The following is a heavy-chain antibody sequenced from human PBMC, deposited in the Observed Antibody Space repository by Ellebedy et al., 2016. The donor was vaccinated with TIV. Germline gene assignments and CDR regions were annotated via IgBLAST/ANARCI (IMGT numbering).Heavy chain of an antibody. V-gene: IGHV4-34*01. CDR1: GASFSHYY. CDR3: ARGYQFRNWLDP. CDR2: INHSGTT. Sequence: SETLSLTXAVYGASFSHYYWSWIRLPPGKGLEWIGEINHSGTTYYNPSLKSRVSMSVDRSKNQFSLKLNSMTAADTAVYYCARGYQFRNWLDPWGQGTLVTVSS. D-gene: IGHD2-2*01. J-gene: IGHJ5*02.